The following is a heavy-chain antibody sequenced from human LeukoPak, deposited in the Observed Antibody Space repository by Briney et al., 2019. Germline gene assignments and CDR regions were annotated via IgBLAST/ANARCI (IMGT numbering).Heavy chain of an antibody. J-gene: IGHJ4*02. CDR3: ARGAVVALDY. CDR2: INHSGST. Sequence: TASETLSLTCTVSGYSISSGYYWGWIRQPPGKGLEWIGEINHSGSTNYNPSLKSRVTISVDTSKNQFSLKLSSVTAADTAVYYCARGAVVALDYWGQGTLVTVSS. CDR1: GYSISSGYY. D-gene: IGHD2-15*01. V-gene: IGHV4-38-2*02.